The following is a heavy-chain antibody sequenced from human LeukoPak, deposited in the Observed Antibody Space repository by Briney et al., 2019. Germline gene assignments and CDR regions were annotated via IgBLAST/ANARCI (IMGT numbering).Heavy chain of an antibody. V-gene: IGHV3-21*05. CDR3: ARANHGSGSYFPHYYFDY. J-gene: IGHJ4*02. Sequence: GSLRLSCAASGFTFSSYEMNWVRQAPGKGLEWVSYISSSSSYTNYADSVKGRFTISRDNAKNSLYLQMNSLRAEDTAVYYCARANHGSGSYFPHYYFDYWGQGTLVTVSS. CDR1: GFTFSSYE. D-gene: IGHD3-10*01. CDR2: ISSSSSYT.